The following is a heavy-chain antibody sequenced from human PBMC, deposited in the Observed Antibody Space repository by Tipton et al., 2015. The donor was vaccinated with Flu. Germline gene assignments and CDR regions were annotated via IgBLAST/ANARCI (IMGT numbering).Heavy chain of an antibody. D-gene: IGHD3-3*01. CDR1: GYTFTSYG. J-gene: IGHJ6*02. V-gene: IGHV1-18*01. Sequence: QVQLVQSGAEVKKPGASVKVSCKASGYTFTSYGISWVRQAPGQGLEWMGWISAYNGNTNYAQKLQGRVTMTTDTSTSTAYMELRSLRSDDTAVYYCARAGENYDFWSGYYFGYYGMDVWGQGTTVTVSS. CDR3: ARAGENYDFWSGYYFGYYGMDV. CDR2: ISAYNGNT.